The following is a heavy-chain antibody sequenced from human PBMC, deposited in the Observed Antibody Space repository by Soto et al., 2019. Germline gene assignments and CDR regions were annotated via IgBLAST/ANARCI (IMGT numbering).Heavy chain of an antibody. CDR1: GGSFSGYY. V-gene: IGHV4-34*01. CDR3: ARQNSINMYYFDY. Sequence: SSETLSLTCAVYGGSFSGYYWSWIRQPPGKGLEWIGETNHSGSTNYNPSLKSRVTISVDTSKNQFSLKLSSVTAADTAVYYCARQNSINMYYFDYWGQGTLVTVSS. D-gene: IGHD3-10*02. J-gene: IGHJ4*02. CDR2: TNHSGST.